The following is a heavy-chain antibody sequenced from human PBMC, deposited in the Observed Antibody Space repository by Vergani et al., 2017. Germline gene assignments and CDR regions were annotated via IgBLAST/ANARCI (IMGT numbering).Heavy chain of an antibody. CDR1: GFTFSSYS. D-gene: IGHD2-21*02. J-gene: IGHJ6*03. Sequence: VQLVESGGGLVKPGGSLRLSCAASGFTFSSYSMNWVRQAPGKGLEWVSSISSSSSYIYYADSVKGRITISSENAKNSLYLQMNSLRAEDTAVYYCALTATYYYYYMDVWGKGTTVTVSS. V-gene: IGHV3-21*01. CDR3: ALTATYYYYYMDV. CDR2: ISSSSSYI.